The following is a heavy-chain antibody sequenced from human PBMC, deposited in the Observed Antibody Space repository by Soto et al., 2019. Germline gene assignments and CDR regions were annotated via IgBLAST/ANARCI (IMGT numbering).Heavy chain of an antibody. CDR3: AKLDDDVGTVY. CDR1: GFSFSDYY. CDR2: ISGSSHHI. D-gene: IGHD2-15*01. J-gene: IGHJ4*02. V-gene: IGHV3-11*03. Sequence: PGGSLRLSCAASGFSFSDYYMNWIRQVPGKGLEWLSFISGSSHHIHYADSIKGRFTISRDNSKNTLYLQMNSLRAEDTALYYCAKLDDDVGTVYWGQGTQVTAPQ.